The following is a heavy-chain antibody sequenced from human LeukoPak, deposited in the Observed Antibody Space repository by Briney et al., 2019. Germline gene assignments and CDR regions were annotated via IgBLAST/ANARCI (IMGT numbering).Heavy chain of an antibody. J-gene: IGHJ5*02. CDR1: GFTFSSYS. V-gene: IGHV3-21*01. CDR2: ISSSSSYI. D-gene: IGHD6-19*01. Sequence: GGSLRLSCAASGFTFSSYSMNWARQAPGKGLEWVSSISSSSSYIYYADSVKGRFTISRDNAKNSLYLQMNSLRAEDTAVYYCARDHSSAPNWFDPWGQGTLVTVS. CDR3: ARDHSSAPNWFDP.